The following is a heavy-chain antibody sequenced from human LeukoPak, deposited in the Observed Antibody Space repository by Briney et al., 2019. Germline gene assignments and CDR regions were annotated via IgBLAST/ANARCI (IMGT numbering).Heavy chain of an antibody. CDR2: ISSSGSYI. D-gene: IGHD5-18*01. Sequence: GGSLRLSCAASAFTFSSFGMSWVRQAPGKGLEWVPFISSSGSYIYYADSVKGRFTISRDNAKNSLYVQMNSLRVEDTAVYYCARGSGVQVWSSLDYWGQGTLVTVSS. J-gene: IGHJ4*02. V-gene: IGHV3-21*01. CDR1: AFTFSSFG. CDR3: ARGSGVQVWSSLDY.